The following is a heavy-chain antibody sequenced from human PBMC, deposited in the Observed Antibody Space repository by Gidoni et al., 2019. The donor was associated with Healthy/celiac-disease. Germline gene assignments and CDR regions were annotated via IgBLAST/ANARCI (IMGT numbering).Heavy chain of an antibody. D-gene: IGHD3-22*01. CDR2: IYHSGST. Sequence: QVQLQESGPGLVKPSGTLSLTCAVSGCSTSSRTWWSWVRQPPGKGLGWIGKIYHSGSTNYNPSLKSRVTISVDKSKNQFSLKLSSVTAADTAVYYCARAYPYYYDSSGYYPLDAFDIWGQGTMVTVSS. CDR1: GCSTSSRTW. CDR3: ARAYPYYYDSSGYYPLDAFDI. J-gene: IGHJ3*02. V-gene: IGHV4-4*02.